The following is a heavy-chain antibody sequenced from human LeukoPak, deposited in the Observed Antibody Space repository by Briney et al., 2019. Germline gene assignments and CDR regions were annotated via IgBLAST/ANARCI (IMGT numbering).Heavy chain of an antibody. CDR1: GGSISSYY. Sequence: PSETLSLTCTVSGGSISSYYWSWIRQPPGKGLEWIGYIYYSGSTNYNPSLKSRVTISVDTSKNQFSLKLCSVTAADTAVYYCARDHEGASWYPPYYYYYCMDVWGKGTTVTVSS. D-gene: IGHD6-13*01. V-gene: IGHV4-59*01. CDR2: IYYSGST. J-gene: IGHJ6*03. CDR3: ARDHEGASWYPPYYYYYCMDV.